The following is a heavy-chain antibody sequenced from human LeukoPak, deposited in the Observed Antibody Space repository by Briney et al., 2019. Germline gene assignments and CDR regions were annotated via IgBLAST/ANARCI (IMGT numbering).Heavy chain of an antibody. CDR1: GFTFSIHW. J-gene: IGHJ4*02. D-gene: IGHD5-12*01. CDR3: VRVDKKFEDSGYRSFDW. V-gene: IGHV3-7*01. Sequence: GGSLRLSCAASGFTFSIHWMSWVRQAPGKGLEWVANIKEDSSEKWYVDSVKGRFTISRDNVDNSLYLQMNSLRVEDTAVYYCVRVDKKFEDSGYRSFDWWGQGTLVPVSS. CDR2: IKEDSSEK.